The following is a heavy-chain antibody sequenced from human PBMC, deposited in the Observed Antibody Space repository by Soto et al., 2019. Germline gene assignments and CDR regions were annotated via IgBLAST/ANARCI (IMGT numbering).Heavy chain of an antibody. D-gene: IGHD2-2*01. CDR2: IYYSGST. J-gene: IGHJ6*03. CDR1: GGASSSSSYY. CDR3: ARAAAPPTYYYSYMGV. V-gene: IGHV4-39*01. Sequence: PSQTLSHTCTVSGGASSSSSYYCGCIRQPPGKGLEWIGSIYYSGSTYYNPSLKSRVTISVDTSKNQFSLKLSSVTAADTAVYYCARAAAPPTYYYSYMGVCGEGTTVTVSS.